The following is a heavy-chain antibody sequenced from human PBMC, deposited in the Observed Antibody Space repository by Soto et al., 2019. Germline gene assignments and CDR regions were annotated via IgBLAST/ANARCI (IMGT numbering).Heavy chain of an antibody. Sequence: GGSLRLSCAASGFTFSNAWMNWVRQAPGKGLEWVGRIKSKTDGGTTDYAAPVKGRFTISRDDSKNTLYLQMNSLKTEDTAVYYCTTDLPSPSIAAAGTASYFDYWGQGTLVTVSS. CDR1: GFTFSNAW. CDR3: TTDLPSPSIAAAGTASYFDY. D-gene: IGHD6-13*01. CDR2: IKSKTDGGTT. J-gene: IGHJ4*02. V-gene: IGHV3-15*07.